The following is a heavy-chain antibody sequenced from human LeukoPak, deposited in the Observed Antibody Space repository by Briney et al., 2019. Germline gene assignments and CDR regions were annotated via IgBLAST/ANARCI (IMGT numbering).Heavy chain of an antibody. D-gene: IGHD5-18*01. J-gene: IGHJ4*02. V-gene: IGHV1-8*01. CDR2: MTPYSGNT. CDR1: GYTFTSYD. Sequence: ASVTVSCKASGYTFTSYDINWVRQAAGQGLEGMGWMTPYSGNTGYAQKFQGRVTMTRNTSISTAYMELSSLRSEDTAVYYCARARGYSYGYSDYWGQGTLVTVSS. CDR3: ARARGYSYGYSDY.